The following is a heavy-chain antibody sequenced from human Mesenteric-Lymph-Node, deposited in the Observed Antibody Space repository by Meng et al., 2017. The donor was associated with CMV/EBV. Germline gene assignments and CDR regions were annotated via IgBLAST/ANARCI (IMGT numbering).Heavy chain of an antibody. CDR3: ARHSALLVTNFDY. Sequence: QVQLQESGPGLVKPSQTLSLTCTVSGDSISSGNNYWSWIRQPAGKGLEWIGRIYTTGSTSYNPSLKSRVTISVDTSKNQFSLTFRSVTAADTAMYYCARHSALLVTNFDYWGQGTLVTVSS. CDR2: IYTTGST. V-gene: IGHV4-61*02. CDR1: GDSISSGNNY. J-gene: IGHJ4*02. D-gene: IGHD5-18*01.